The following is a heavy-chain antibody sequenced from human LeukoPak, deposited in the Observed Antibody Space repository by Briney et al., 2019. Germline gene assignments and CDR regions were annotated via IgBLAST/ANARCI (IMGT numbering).Heavy chain of an antibody. J-gene: IGHJ4*02. V-gene: IGHV3-23*01. Sequence: GGSLRLSCAASRFTFSSYAMSWVRQAPGKGLEWVSAISGSGGSTYYADSVKGRFTISRDNPKNTLYLQMNSLRAEGTAVYYCAKDVTVTTDYFDYWGQGTLVTVSS. CDR2: ISGSGGST. CDR3: AKDVTVTTDYFDY. D-gene: IGHD4-17*01. CDR1: RFTFSSYA.